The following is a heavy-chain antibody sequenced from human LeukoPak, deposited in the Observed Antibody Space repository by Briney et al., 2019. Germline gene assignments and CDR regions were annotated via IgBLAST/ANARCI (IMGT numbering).Heavy chain of an antibody. J-gene: IGHJ4*02. CDR2: IKEDGSER. Sequence: GGSLRLSCEGSAFIFSGHWMNWVRQTPGKGLEWVASIKEDGSERQYVDSVKGRFSISRDNTKGSLFLQLNSLRAEDTAVYYCASLKEYYYDSSGYYSDGLRWGQGTLVTVSS. V-gene: IGHV3-7*03. CDR1: AFIFSGHW. CDR3: ASLKEYYYDSSGYYSDGLR. D-gene: IGHD3-22*01.